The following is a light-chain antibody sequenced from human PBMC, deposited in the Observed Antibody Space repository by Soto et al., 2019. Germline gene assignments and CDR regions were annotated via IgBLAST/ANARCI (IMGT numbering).Light chain of an antibody. CDR3: ETWYSNTHKV. Sequence: QSVLTQSSSASASLGSSVKRTCILSSGHSTYIIAWHQQQPGKAPRFLMTLDRSGSYNRGSGVPDRFSGSSSGADRYLTISNLQFEDEGDYYCETWYSNTHKVFGGGTKLTVL. J-gene: IGLJ3*02. V-gene: IGLV4-60*02. CDR2: LDRSGSY. CDR1: SGHSTYI.